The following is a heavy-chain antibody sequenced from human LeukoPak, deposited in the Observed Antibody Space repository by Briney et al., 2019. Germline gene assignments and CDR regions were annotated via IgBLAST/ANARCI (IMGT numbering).Heavy chain of an antibody. Sequence: SETLSLTCTVSGGSISSYYWSWIRQPPGKGLEWVGHMYYSGSTTYNPSLKSRVTISLDTSNNKLSLKLSSVTAADTAVYYCARELKVGNAGYYFDYWGQGALVTVSS. V-gene: IGHV4-59*01. D-gene: IGHD4-23*01. J-gene: IGHJ4*02. CDR1: GGSISSYY. CDR3: ARELKVGNAGYYFDY. CDR2: MYYSGST.